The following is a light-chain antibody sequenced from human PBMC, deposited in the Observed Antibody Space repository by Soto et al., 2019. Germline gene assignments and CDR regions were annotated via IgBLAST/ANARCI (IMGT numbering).Light chain of an antibody. V-gene: IGKV3-20*01. CDR2: GAS. CDR3: HHYGRSAIFT. Sequence: EIVMTQSPGTLSLSPGERATLSCRACQSVSSNFLAWYQQRPGQAPRLLMDGASSRAAGIPDRFSGSGSGTDFTLTISRLEPEDFAVYYCHHYGRSAIFTFGPGTTVDIK. CDR1: QSVSSNF. J-gene: IGKJ3*01.